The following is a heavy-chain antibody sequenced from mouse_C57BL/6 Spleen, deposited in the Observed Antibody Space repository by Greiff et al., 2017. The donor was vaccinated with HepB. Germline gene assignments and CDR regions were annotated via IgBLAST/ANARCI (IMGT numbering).Heavy chain of an antibody. CDR1: GFNIKDDY. CDR2: IDPENGDT. D-gene: IGHD4-1*01. V-gene: IGHV14-4*01. CDR3: TLLGGAWFAY. J-gene: IGHJ3*01. Sequence: VQLQQSGAELVRPGASVKLSCTASGFNIKDDYMHWVKQRPEQGLEWIGWIDPENGDTEYAAKFQGKATITADTSSNTAYLQLSSLTSEDTAVYYCTLLGGAWFAYWGQGTLVTVSA.